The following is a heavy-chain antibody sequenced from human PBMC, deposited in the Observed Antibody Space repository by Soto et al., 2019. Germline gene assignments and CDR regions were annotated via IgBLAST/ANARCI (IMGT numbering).Heavy chain of an antibody. CDR2: INAGNGNT. Sequence: ASVKVSCKASGYTFTSYAMHWVRQAPGQRLEWMGWINAGNGNTKYSQKFQGRVTITRDTSASTAYMELSSLRSEDTAVYYCARDPERYDILTGYYYGMDVWGQGTKVTVSS. CDR3: ARDPERYDILTGYYYGMDV. CDR1: GYTFTSYA. J-gene: IGHJ6*02. V-gene: IGHV1-3*01. D-gene: IGHD3-9*01.